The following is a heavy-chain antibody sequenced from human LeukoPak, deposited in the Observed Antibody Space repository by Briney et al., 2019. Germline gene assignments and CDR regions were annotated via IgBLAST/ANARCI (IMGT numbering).Heavy chain of an antibody. CDR3: ARDLASYYYDSSGSYYFDY. CDR1: GYTFTSYG. V-gene: IGHV1-2*02. D-gene: IGHD3-22*01. Sequence: GASVKVSCKASGYTFTSYGISWVRQAPGQGLEWMGWINPNSGGTNYAQKFQGRVTMTRDTSISTAYMELSRLRSDDTAVYYCARDLASYYYDSSGSYYFDYWGQGTLVTVSS. J-gene: IGHJ4*02. CDR2: INPNSGGT.